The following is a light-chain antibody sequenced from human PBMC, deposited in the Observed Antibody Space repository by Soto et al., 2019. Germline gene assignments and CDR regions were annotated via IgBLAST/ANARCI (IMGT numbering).Light chain of an antibody. V-gene: IGKV3-20*01. Sequence: EIVLTQSPGTVSLSPGERATLSCRASQSVSSRNLAWYRQKPGQAPSILIFGAANRATGIPNRFSGSGSGTDCTITISRLEPEDCAVYYCLRYGDSPPAYTCGQGTKLDIK. J-gene: IGKJ2*01. CDR1: QSVSSRN. CDR3: LRYGDSPPAYT. CDR2: GAA.